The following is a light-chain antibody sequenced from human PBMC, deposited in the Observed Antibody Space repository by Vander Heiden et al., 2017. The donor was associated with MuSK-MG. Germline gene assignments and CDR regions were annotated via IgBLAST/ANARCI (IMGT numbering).Light chain of an antibody. V-gene: IGKV4-1*01. CDR1: QSPLSIKNNRHH. J-gene: IGKJ1*01. Sequence: NAGTQSPDSLSFSLGGTATINCKASQSPLSIKNNRHHFAGYQQKSGQPPGLLIYWASTRESGVPDRFSGSGSGTDFTLTINSLQAEDAAVYFCQQYYSVPWTFGHGTRVEIK. CDR2: WAS. CDR3: QQYYSVPWT.